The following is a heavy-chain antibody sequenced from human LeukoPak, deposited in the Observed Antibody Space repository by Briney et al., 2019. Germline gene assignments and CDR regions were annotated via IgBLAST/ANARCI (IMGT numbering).Heavy chain of an antibody. CDR2: TDPSDSET. J-gene: IGHJ4*02. V-gene: IGHV5-51*01. D-gene: IGHD5-18*01. CDR1: GYRFTSYW. CDR3: ARQTAMGRSGDY. Sequence: GASLKISFKAAGYRFTSYWIGWVRRMPGKGREWMGITDPSDSETRYTPSFQGQVTISVDKSLTTADLQWNSLKASDTAMYYCARQTAMGRSGDYWGQGTLVTVSS.